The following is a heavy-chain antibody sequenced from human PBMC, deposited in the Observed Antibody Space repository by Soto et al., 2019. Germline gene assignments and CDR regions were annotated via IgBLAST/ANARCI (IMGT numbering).Heavy chain of an antibody. CDR2: ISYDGSNK. J-gene: IGHJ4*02. CDR3: ARDGHDSVDLDY. V-gene: IGHV3-30-3*01. CDR1: GFTFSSYA. D-gene: IGHD3-3*01. Sequence: GGSLRLSCAASGFTFSSYAMHWVRQAPGKGLVWVAVISYDGSNKYYADSVKGRFTISRDNAKNTLYLQMNSLRAEDTAVYYCARDGHDSVDLDYWGQGTLVTVSS.